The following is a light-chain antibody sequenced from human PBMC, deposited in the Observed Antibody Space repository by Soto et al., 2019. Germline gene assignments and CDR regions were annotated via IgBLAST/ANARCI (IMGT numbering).Light chain of an antibody. CDR3: SSYTGSNNLV. V-gene: IGLV2-8*01. CDR2: EVS. J-gene: IGLJ1*01. Sequence: QSVLTEPPSASGSPGQSVTISCTGTISDVGGYNYVSWYQQHPGKAPKLMIYEVSKRPSGVPDRFSGSKSGNTASLTVSGLQAEDEADYYCSSYTGSNNLVFGTGTKVTV. CDR1: ISDVGGYNY.